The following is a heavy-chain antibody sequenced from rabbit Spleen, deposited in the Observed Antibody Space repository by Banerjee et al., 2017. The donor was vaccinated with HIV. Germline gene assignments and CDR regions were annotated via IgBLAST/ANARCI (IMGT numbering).Heavy chain of an antibody. J-gene: IGHJ6*01. V-gene: IGHV1S45*01. CDR1: GFTLSSYW. D-gene: IGHD8-1*01. Sequence: QQQLEESGGGLVQPEGSLALTCKASGFTLSSYWMSWVRQAPGKGLEWIACIYTGISTNTYYANWAKGRFTISKTSSTTVTLQMTSLTAADTATYFCARDTGSSFSSYGMDLWGPGTLVTVS. CDR3: ARDTGSSFSSYGMDL. CDR2: IYTGISTNT.